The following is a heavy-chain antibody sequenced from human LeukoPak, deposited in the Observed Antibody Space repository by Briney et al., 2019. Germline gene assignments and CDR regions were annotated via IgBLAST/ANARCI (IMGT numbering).Heavy chain of an antibody. V-gene: IGHV4-59*01. Sequence: SETLSLTCTVSGGSISSYYWSWIRQPPGKGLEWIGYIYYSGSTNYNPSLKSRVTISVDTSKNQFSLQLSSVTAADTAVYYCARMGGSGSLDYWGQGTLVTVPS. CDR1: GGSISSYY. J-gene: IGHJ4*02. D-gene: IGHD3-10*01. CDR2: IYYSGST. CDR3: ARMGGSGSLDY.